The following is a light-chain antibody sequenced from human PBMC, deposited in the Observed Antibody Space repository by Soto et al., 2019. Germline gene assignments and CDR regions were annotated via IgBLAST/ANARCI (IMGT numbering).Light chain of an antibody. CDR1: QSVSSGY. CDR2: GAS. J-gene: IGKJ5*01. CDR3: QQYSSSPSIT. Sequence: VLTQSPATLSVSPGERATLSCRASQSVSSGYLAWYQQKPGQAPRLLIYGASTRATGIPDRFSGSGSGTDFTLTISRLEPEDFAVYYCQQYSSSPSITFGQGTRLEIK. V-gene: IGKV3-20*01.